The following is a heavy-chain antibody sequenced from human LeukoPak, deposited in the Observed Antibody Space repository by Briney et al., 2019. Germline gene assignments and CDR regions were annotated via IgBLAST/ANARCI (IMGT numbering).Heavy chain of an antibody. CDR3: ARVSLYCSSTSCRGNYLDY. Sequence: SQTLSLTCAVSGGSISSGGYSWSWIRQPPGKGLEWIGYIYHSGSTYYNPSLKSRVTISVDRSKNQFSLKLSSVTAADTAVYYCARVSLYCSSTSCRGNYLDYWGQGTLVTVSS. CDR2: IYHSGST. D-gene: IGHD2-2*01. V-gene: IGHV4-30-2*01. CDR1: GGSISSGGYS. J-gene: IGHJ4*02.